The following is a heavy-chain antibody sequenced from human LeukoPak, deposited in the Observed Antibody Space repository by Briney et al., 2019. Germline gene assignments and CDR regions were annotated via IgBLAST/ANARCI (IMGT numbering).Heavy chain of an antibody. CDR3: ARAPLLYYDFWSGYYTG. V-gene: IGHV1-2*02. J-gene: IGHJ4*02. D-gene: IGHD3-3*01. CDR2: INPNSGGT. Sequence: ASVKVSCKASGYTFTGYYMHWVRQAPGQGLEWMGWINPNSGGTNYAQKFQGRVAMTRDTSISTAYMELSRLRSDDTAVYYCARAPLLYYDFWSGYYTGWGQGTLVTVPS. CDR1: GYTFTGYY.